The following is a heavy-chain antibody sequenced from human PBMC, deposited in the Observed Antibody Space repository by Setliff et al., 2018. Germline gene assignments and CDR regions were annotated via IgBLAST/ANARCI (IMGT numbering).Heavy chain of an antibody. J-gene: IGHJ4*02. CDR2: IWDDGGNK. CDR3: AGTCSGSGCYAGLES. D-gene: IGHD2-15*01. CDR1: GFTFSTYR. Sequence: GGSLRLSCAASGFTFSTYRMHWVRQAPGKGLEWVAVIWDDGGNKYHADSVKGRFTIPRDNSKNTLYLQMNSLRPDDTAVYYCAGTCSGSGCYAGLESWGQGTPVTRLL. V-gene: IGHV3-33*08.